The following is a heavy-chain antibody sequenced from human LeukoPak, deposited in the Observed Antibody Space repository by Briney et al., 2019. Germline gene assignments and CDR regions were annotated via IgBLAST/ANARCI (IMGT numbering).Heavy chain of an antibody. V-gene: IGHV3-53*04. CDR3: ASGVIKSYYYGSGSYPPFDY. J-gene: IGHJ4*02. D-gene: IGHD3-10*01. CDR1: GFTVSSNH. CDR2: IYSGGST. Sequence: GGSLRLSCAASGFTVSSNHMSWVRQAPGKGLEWVSVIYSGGSTYYADSVKGRFTISRHNSKNTLYPQMNSLRAEDTAVYYCASGVIKSYYYGSGSYPPFDYWGQGTLVTVSS.